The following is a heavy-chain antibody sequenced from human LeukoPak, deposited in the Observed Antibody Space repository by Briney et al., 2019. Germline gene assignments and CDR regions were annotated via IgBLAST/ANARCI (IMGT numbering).Heavy chain of an antibody. CDR3: ASGRASAGVSGADY. J-gene: IGHJ4*02. Sequence: SETLSLTCAVYGGSFSGDYWSWIRQPPGKGLEWIGEINHSGSTNYNPSLKSRVTISVDTSKNQFSLKLSSVTAADTAVYYCASGRASAGVSGADYWGQGTLVTVSS. V-gene: IGHV4-34*01. CDR2: INHSGST. CDR1: GGSFSGDY. D-gene: IGHD6-13*01.